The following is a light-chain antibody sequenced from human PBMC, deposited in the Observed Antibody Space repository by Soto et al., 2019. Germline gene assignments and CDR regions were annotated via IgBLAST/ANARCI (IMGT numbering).Light chain of an antibody. CDR3: QQYVSSPYT. CDR1: QSVSSNY. V-gene: IGKV3-20*01. J-gene: IGKJ2*01. Sequence: EIVLTQSPGTLSLSPGERATLSCRASQSVSSNYLAWYQQKPGQAPRLLIYGASSRATGIPDRFNGSGSGTDFTLTISRLEPEDFAVYSCQQYVSSPYTFGQGTKVEIK. CDR2: GAS.